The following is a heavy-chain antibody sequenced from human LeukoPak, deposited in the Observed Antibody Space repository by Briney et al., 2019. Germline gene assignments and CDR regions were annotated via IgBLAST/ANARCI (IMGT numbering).Heavy chain of an antibody. CDR2: IKQDGSEE. CDR3: ARARLTTYYYYGMDV. D-gene: IGHD4-11*01. CDR1: GFTFSSYW. J-gene: IGHJ6*02. V-gene: IGHV3-7*05. Sequence: GGALRLSRAASGFTFSSYWMSWVRQAPGKGLGWVATIKQDGSEEYYVVSMKGRFTISRDNAKNSLYLQVNSLRAEDTAVYYCARARLTTYYYYGMDVWGQGTTVTVSS.